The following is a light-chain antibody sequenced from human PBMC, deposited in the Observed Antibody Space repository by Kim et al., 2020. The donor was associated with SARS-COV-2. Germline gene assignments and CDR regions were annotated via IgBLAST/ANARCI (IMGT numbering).Light chain of an antibody. J-gene: IGKJ1*01. CDR2: GAS. CDR1: QSVTNSK. V-gene: IGKV3-20*01. Sequence: IVLTQSPGTLSLSPGERATLSCRASQSVTNSKLAWYQQKPGQSPRLLIYGASSRATGIPYRFSGSGSGTDFTLTISRLEPEDSAVYYCQQYGGSPTFGQGTKVDIK. CDR3: QQYGGSPT.